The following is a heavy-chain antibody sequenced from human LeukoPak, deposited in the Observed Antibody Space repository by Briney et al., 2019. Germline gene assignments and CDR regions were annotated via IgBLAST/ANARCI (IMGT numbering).Heavy chain of an antibody. V-gene: IGHV4-34*01. CDR2: INHSGST. CDR1: GGSFSGYY. Sequence: SSETLSLTCAVYGGSFSGYYWSWIRQPPGKGLEWVGEINHSGSTNYNPSLKSRVTISVDTSKNQFSLKLSSVTAADTAVYYCARDKKRIAVAGYYYYGMDVWGQGTTVTVSS. D-gene: IGHD6-19*01. J-gene: IGHJ6*02. CDR3: ARDKKRIAVAGYYYYGMDV.